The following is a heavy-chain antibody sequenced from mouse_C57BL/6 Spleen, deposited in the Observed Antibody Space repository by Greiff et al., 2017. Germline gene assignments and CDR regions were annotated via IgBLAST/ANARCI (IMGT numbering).Heavy chain of an antibody. Sequence: VQLQQSGPELVKPGASVKISCKASGYAFSSSWMNWVKQRPGKGLEWIGRIYPGDGDTNYNGKFKGKATLTADKSSSTAYMQLSSLTSEDSAVYFCARSLYYGSSNYFDYWGQGTTLTVSS. CDR3: ARSLYYGSSNYFDY. CDR1: GYAFSSSW. D-gene: IGHD1-1*01. CDR2: IYPGDGDT. V-gene: IGHV1-82*01. J-gene: IGHJ2*01.